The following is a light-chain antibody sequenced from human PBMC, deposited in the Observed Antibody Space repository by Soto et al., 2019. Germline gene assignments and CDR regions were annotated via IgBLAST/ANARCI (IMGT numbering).Light chain of an antibody. CDR1: SSNIGAGYD. Sequence: QSVLTQPPSVSGAPGQRVTISCTGSSSNIGAGYDVHWYQQLPGTAPKLLIYGNSNRPSGVPDRFSGSKSGTSASLAITGLQAEDEADYYCQSYDSSLSGYYVFVTGTKSPS. V-gene: IGLV1-40*01. CDR2: GNS. J-gene: IGLJ1*01. CDR3: QSYDSSLSGYYV.